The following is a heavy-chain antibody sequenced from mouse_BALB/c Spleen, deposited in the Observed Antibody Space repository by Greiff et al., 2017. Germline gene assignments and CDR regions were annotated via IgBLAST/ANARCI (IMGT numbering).Heavy chain of an antibody. V-gene: IGHV1-69*02. J-gene: IGHJ4*01. CDR1: GYTFTSYW. CDR2: IYPSDSYT. D-gene: IGHD4-1*01. CDR3: ARSNWVYAMDY. Sequence: QVQLQQPGAELVRPGASVKLSCKASGYTFTSYWINWVKQRPGQGLEWIGNIYPSDSYTNYNQKFKGKATLTADKSSSTAYMQLSSLTSEDSAVYFCARSNWVYAMDYWGQGTSVTVSS.